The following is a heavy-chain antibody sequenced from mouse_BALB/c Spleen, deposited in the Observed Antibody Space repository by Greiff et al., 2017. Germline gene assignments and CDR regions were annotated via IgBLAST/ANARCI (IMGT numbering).Heavy chain of an antibody. CDR3: AIRGLRHYYAMDY. CDR1: GYSISSDYA. D-gene: IGHD2-4*01. J-gene: IGHJ4*01. Sequence: EVMLVESGPGLVKPSQSLSLTCTATGYSISSDYAWNLIRQFTGNQLEWMGNISYSGSTSYNPSLKSRISITRDTSKNQFFLHLNSVTTEDTATYYCAIRGLRHYYAMDYWGQGTSVTVSS. V-gene: IGHV3-2*02. CDR2: ISYSGST.